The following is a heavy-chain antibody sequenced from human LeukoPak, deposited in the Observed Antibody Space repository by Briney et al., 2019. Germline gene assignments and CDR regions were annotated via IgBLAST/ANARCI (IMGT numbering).Heavy chain of an antibody. D-gene: IGHD3-22*01. J-gene: IGHJ1*01. V-gene: IGHV4-39*07. Sequence: SETLSLTCTVSGGSISSYYWGWVRQPPGKGLEWIGSIHHSDGTYHNPSLKSRVTISVDTSKNQFSLKLISVTAADTAVYYCVETPNYYYDSSGYLRWGQGTLVTVSS. CDR3: VETPNYYYDSSGYLR. CDR2: IHHSDGT. CDR1: GGSISSYY.